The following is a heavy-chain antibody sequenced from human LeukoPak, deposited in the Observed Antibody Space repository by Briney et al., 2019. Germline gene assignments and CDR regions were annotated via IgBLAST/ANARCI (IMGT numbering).Heavy chain of an antibody. CDR2: IYHSGTT. Sequence: PSETLSLTCTVSGGSISSGRWWSWVRQPPERGLEWIGEIYHSGTTKYNPSLKSRVTISVDISKNQLSLRLSSLTAADTAVYYCARNSGYAQEYWGQGTLVTVSS. V-gene: IGHV4-4*02. CDR1: GGSISSGRW. D-gene: IGHD3-16*01. J-gene: IGHJ4*02. CDR3: ARNSGYAQEY.